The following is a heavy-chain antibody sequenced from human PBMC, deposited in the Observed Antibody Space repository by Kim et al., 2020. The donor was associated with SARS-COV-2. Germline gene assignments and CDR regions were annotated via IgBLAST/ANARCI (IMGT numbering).Heavy chain of an antibody. J-gene: IGHJ4*02. Sequence: SETLSLTCAVYGGSFSGYYWSWIRQPPGKGLEWIGEINHSGSTNYNPSLKSRVTISVDTSKNQFSLKLSSVTAADTAVYYCARGGFRYSSSWYFDYWGQGTLVTVSS. CDR2: INHSGST. CDR1: GGSFSGYY. D-gene: IGHD6-13*01. V-gene: IGHV4-34*01. CDR3: ARGGFRYSSSWYFDY.